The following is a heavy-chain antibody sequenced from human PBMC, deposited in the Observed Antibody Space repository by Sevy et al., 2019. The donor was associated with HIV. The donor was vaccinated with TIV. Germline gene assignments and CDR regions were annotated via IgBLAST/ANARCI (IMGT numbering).Heavy chain of an antibody. J-gene: IGHJ4*02. V-gene: IGHV3-23*01. D-gene: IGHD2-8*01. CDR1: GFTFSKYS. Sequence: GGSLRLSCAASGFTFSKYSMSWVRQPPGKGLEWVSTLSFGCGEINYADSVKGRFTISRDNSKSSLYLQMNNLRPEDTAVYYCAREGCNKPHDYWGQGTLVTVSS. CDR2: LSFGCGEI. CDR3: AREGCNKPHDY.